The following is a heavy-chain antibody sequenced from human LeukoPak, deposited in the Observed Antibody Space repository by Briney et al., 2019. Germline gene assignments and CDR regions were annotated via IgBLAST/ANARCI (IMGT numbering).Heavy chain of an antibody. CDR3: ARCSSGGSCYVVE. CDR1: GASIGNYY. J-gene: IGHJ4*02. V-gene: IGHV4-4*07. CDR2: THTSGSA. Sequence: SETLSLTCTVSGASIGNYYWSWIRQPAGKGLEWIGRTHTSGSANYNPSLKSRVTMSVDTSKNQFSLKLTSVTAADTAVYYCARCSSGGSCYVVEWGQGALVTVSS. D-gene: IGHD2-15*01.